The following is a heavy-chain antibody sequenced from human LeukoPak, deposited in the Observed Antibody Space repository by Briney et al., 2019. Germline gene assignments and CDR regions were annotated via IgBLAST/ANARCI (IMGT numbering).Heavy chain of an antibody. CDR2: MNPNSGNT. CDR1: GYTFTSYD. D-gene: IGHD6-13*01. V-gene: IGHV1-8*03. CDR3: ARAGYSSSPPDFDY. Sequence: ASVKVSCKASGYTFTSYDINWVRQATGQGLEWMGWMNPNSGNTGYAQKFQGRVTITRNTSISTAYMELSSLRSEDTAVYYCARAGYSSSPPDFDYWGQGTLVTVSS. J-gene: IGHJ4*02.